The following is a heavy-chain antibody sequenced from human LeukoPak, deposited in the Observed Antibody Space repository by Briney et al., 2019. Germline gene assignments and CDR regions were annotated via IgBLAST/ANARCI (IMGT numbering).Heavy chain of an antibody. D-gene: IGHD5-24*01. CDR2: IRGSGGST. CDR3: ARGAGYNYPYYFDY. V-gene: IGHV3-23*01. J-gene: IGHJ4*02. Sequence: GGSLRLSCAASGFTFTNYVMSWVRQAPGKGLKWVSSIRGSGGSTYYADSVKGRFTISRDNSKNTLYLQMNSLRAEDTAVYYCARGAGYNYPYYFDYWGQGTLVTVSS. CDR1: GFTFTNYV.